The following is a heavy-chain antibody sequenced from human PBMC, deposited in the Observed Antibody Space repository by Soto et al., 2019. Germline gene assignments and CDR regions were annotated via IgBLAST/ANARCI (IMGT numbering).Heavy chain of an antibody. CDR2: IYYSGST. CDR3: ARGVATIGP. Sequence: SETLSLTCTVSGDSISSYYWTWIRQPPGKGLEWIGYIYYSGSTNYDPSLKSRVTISVDTSKNQFSLKLTSVTAADTAVYYCARGVATIGPWGQGTLVTVSS. CDR1: GDSISSYY. V-gene: IGHV4-59*01. D-gene: IGHD5-12*01. J-gene: IGHJ5*02.